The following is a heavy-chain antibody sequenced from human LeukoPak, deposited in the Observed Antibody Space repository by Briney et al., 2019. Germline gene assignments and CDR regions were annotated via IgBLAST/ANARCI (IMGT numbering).Heavy chain of an antibody. CDR3: ARDGGYCSGITSPGDH. Sequence: PGGSLRLSCAASGFTLSNYWMSWLRQAPGKGLEWVANLNVDGTTRNYADSVQGRFTISRDNAKNSLYLQMNSLRAEDTAVYYCARDGGYCSGITSPGDHWGLGTLVTVSS. D-gene: IGHD2-15*01. CDR2: LNVDGTTR. J-gene: IGHJ5*02. V-gene: IGHV3-7*01. CDR1: GFTLSNYW.